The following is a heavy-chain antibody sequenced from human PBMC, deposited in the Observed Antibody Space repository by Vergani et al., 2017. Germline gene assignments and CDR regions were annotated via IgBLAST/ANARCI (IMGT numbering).Heavy chain of an antibody. J-gene: IGHJ6*02. D-gene: IGHD2-8*01. V-gene: IGHV3-21*06. CDR3: ARDCTSGGCPDNYGMDV. CDR1: GFTFSVFS. Sequence: VQLVESGGGLVKPGGSLRLSCAASGFTFSVFSMSWVRQAPGKGLEWVAFIGSSGPYINYADSVKGRFIISRDNTNNSLFLQLRSLRAEDAAVYYCARDCTSGGCPDNYGMDVWGQGATVTVSS. CDR2: IGSSGPYI.